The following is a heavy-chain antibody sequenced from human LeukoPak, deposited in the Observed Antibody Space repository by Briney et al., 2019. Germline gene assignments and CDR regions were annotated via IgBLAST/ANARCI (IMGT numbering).Heavy chain of an antibody. D-gene: IGHD3-22*01. V-gene: IGHV3-7*01. CDR1: GFTFSSYW. Sequence: PGGSLRLSCAASGFTFSSYWMSWVRQAPGKGLEWVANIKQDRSEKYYVDSVKGRFTISRDNAKNSLYLQMNSLRAEDTAVYYCARVGYYDSSGYYRYYYYYMDVWGKGTTVTVSS. CDR3: ARVGYYDSSGYYRYYYYYMDV. J-gene: IGHJ6*03. CDR2: IKQDRSEK.